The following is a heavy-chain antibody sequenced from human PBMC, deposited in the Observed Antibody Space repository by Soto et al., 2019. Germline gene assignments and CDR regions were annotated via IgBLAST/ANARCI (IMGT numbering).Heavy chain of an antibody. Sequence: EVQLVESGGGLVQPGGSLRLSCAASGFTFSSYSMNWVRQAPGKGLEWVSYISSSSSTIYYADSVKGRFTISRDNAKNSLYLQMNSLRAEDTAVYYCARDQHGGVSDYDILTGYSPLVDYWGQGTLVTVSS. J-gene: IGHJ4*02. CDR1: GFTFSSYS. CDR2: ISSSSSTI. V-gene: IGHV3-48*01. CDR3: ARDQHGGVSDYDILTGYSPLVDY. D-gene: IGHD3-9*01.